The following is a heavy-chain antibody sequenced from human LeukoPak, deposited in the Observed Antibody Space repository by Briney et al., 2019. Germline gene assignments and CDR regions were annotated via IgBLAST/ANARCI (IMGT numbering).Heavy chain of an antibody. J-gene: IGHJ4*02. D-gene: IGHD1-26*01. Sequence: ASVTVSFKASGYTFTSYYMHWVRQAPGQGLEWMGIINPSGGSTSYAQKFQGRVTMTRDTTTSTVYMELSSLRSEDTAVYYCARVSPEWETLDYWGQGTLVTVSS. CDR3: ARVSPEWETLDY. CDR2: INPSGGST. V-gene: IGHV1-46*01. CDR1: GYTFTSYY.